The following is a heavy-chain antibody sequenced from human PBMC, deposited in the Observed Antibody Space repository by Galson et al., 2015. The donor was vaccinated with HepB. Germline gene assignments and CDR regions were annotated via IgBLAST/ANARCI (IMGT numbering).Heavy chain of an antibody. CDR3: ARAPGFYDAFDI. CDR1: GFTFSSYA. D-gene: IGHD2/OR15-2a*01. CDR2: ISYDGSNK. J-gene: IGHJ3*02. Sequence: SLRLSCAASGFTFSSYAMHWVRQAPGKGLEWVAVISYDGSNKYYADSVKGRFTISRDNSKNTLYLQMDSLRAEDTAVYYCARAPGFYDAFDIWGQGTMVTVSS. V-gene: IGHV3-30*04.